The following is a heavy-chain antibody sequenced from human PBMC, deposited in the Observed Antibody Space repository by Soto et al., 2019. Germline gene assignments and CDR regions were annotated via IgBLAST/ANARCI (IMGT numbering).Heavy chain of an antibody. D-gene: IGHD3-16*01. CDR2: ITFNGSKE. V-gene: IGHV3-30*03. J-gene: IGHJ4*02. Sequence: VQMVESGGGVVQPGGSLRLSCAGSGFAFSRFGMLWVRQAPGKGLEWVACITFNGSKEYYVDSVKGRFAISRNNSMNTLYLQMSSLGPEDTGVYYCATDPGAFAGAMRDWGRGTLVTVSS. CDR3: ATDPGAFAGAMRD. CDR1: GFAFSRFG.